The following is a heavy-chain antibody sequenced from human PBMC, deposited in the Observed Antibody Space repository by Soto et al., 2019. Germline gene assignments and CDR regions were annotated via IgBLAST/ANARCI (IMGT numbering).Heavy chain of an antibody. CDR2: IYYSGST. D-gene: IGHD2-15*01. J-gene: IGHJ3*02. CDR3: ERAPKDIVVADAFDI. Sequence: ASETLSLTCTVSGGSISSSNWWSWVRQPPGKGLEWIGEIYYSGSTYYNPSLKSRVTISVDTSKNQFSLKLSSVTAADTAVYYCERAPKDIVVADAFDIWGQGTMVTVSS. V-gene: IGHV4-4*02. CDR1: GGSISSSNW.